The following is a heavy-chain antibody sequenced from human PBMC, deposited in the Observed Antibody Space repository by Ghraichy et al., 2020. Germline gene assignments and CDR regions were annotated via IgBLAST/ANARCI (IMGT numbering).Heavy chain of an antibody. J-gene: IGHJ2*01. CDR3: ARVASTTWGIWYFDV. D-gene: IGHD2-2*01. CDR1: GDSISSDNW. V-gene: IGHV4-4*02. CDR2: IHHSGST. Sequence: SETRESTCAVSGDSISSDNWWSWVRQPPGKGLEWIGEIHHSGSTKDNPSLESRVTMSIDKSKNEFSLKVSSVTAADTAVYYCARVASTTWGIWYFDVWGRGTLAAVSS.